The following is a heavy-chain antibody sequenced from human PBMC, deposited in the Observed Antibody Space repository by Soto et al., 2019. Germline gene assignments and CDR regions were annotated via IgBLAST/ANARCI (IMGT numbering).Heavy chain of an antibody. D-gene: IGHD2-2*01. Sequence: GASVKVSCKASGFTFTSSAVQWVRQARGQRLEWIGWIVVGSGNTDYAQKFQERVTITRDMSTSTAYMELSSLRSEDTAVYYCAAEGLVVPAALYYYYYGMDVWGQGTTVTVPS. V-gene: IGHV1-58*01. J-gene: IGHJ6*02. CDR2: IVVGSGNT. CDR3: AAEGLVVPAALYYYYYGMDV. CDR1: GFTFTSSA.